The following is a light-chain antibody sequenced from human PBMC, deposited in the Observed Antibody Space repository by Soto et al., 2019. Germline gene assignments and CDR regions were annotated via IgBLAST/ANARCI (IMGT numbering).Light chain of an antibody. CDR2: GNR. Sequence: QSVLTQPPSVSGAPGQRVTISCTGSSSNIGAGYDVHWYQQLPGTAPKLVIYGNRNRPSGVPDRFSGSKSGTSASLAITGLQAEDEADYYCSSFEASNNLLFGGGTKLTVL. V-gene: IGLV1-40*01. CDR3: SSFEASNNLL. J-gene: IGLJ2*01. CDR1: SSNIGAGYD.